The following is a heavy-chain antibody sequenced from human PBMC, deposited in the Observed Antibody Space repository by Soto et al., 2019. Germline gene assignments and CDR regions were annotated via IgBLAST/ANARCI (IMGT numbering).Heavy chain of an antibody. CDR2: IRGSGGSQ. J-gene: IGHJ4*02. CDR1: GFTFSSYA. V-gene: IGHV3-23*01. D-gene: IGHD6-19*01. CDR3: AKAEQWLEPYYFDY. Sequence: GGSLRLSCAASGFTFSSYAMSWVRQAPGKGLEWVSAIRGSGGSQYYADSVKGRFTVSQDNSKNTLYLQMNSLRAEDTAVYYCAKAEQWLEPYYFDYWGQGTLVTVSS.